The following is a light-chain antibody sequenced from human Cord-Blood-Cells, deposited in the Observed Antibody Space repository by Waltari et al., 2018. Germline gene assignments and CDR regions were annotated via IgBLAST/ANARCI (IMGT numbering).Light chain of an antibody. CDR3: QQSYSTPYT. V-gene: IGKV1-39*01. Sequence: DIQLTQSPSSLSASLGDRATITGRASQSISSYLNWYQQKQGKAPKLLIYAASSLQSGGPSRFSGSGSGTDFTLTISSLQPEDYATYYCQQSYSTPYTFGQGTKLEIK. J-gene: IGKJ2*01. CDR2: AAS. CDR1: QSISSY.